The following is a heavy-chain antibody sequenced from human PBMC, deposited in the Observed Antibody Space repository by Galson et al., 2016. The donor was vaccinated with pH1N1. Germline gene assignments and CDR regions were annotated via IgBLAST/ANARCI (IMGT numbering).Heavy chain of an antibody. CDR1: GFMFSSYG. J-gene: IGHJ4*02. CDR2: ISGSGGRT. Sequence: SLRLSCAASGFMFSSYGMHWVRQAPGEGLEWVSTISGSGGRTYSADSVKGRFTISRDNSKKVFYLQMNSLGVEDTAIYYCARDLLSSGWYYFDYWGQGTQVTVSS. CDR3: ARDLLSSGWYYFDY. D-gene: IGHD6-19*01. V-gene: IGHV3-23*01.